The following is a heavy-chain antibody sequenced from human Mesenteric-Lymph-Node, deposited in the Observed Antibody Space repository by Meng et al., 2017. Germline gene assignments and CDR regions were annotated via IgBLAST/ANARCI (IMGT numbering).Heavy chain of an antibody. V-gene: IGHV3-23*01. CDR2: ITGLDGNT. J-gene: IGHJ4*02. CDR3: AKAPLSYCSGARCYPFDY. CDR1: GFTFSNYA. D-gene: IGHD2-15*01. Sequence: GESLKISCAASGFTFSNYAMGWVRQAPGKGLEWASVITGLDGNTYYADSVKGRFTISRDNSKNTLYLQMNSLRAEDTAVYYCAKAPLSYCSGARCYPFDYWGQGTLVTVSS.